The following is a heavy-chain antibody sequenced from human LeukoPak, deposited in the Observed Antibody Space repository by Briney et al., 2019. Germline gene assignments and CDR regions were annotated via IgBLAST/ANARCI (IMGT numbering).Heavy chain of an antibody. Sequence: SETLSLTCAVYGGSFSGYYWSWIRQPPGKGLEWIGEINHSGSTNYNPSLKSRVTISVGTSKNQFSLKLSSVTAADTAVYYCARAKRWLQFVYYYYMDVWGKGTTVTVSS. CDR1: GGSFSGYY. J-gene: IGHJ6*03. V-gene: IGHV4-34*01. D-gene: IGHD5-24*01. CDR2: INHSGST. CDR3: ARAKRWLQFVYYYYMDV.